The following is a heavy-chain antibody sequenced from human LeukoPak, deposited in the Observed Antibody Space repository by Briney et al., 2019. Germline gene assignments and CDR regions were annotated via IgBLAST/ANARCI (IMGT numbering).Heavy chain of an antibody. J-gene: IGHJ6*02. V-gene: IGHV4-59*08. CDR3: GAGYYYYGMDV. D-gene: IGHD6-19*01. CDR2: IYYSGST. Sequence: SETLSLTCTVSGGSISSYYWNWIRQPPGKGLEWIGYIYYSGSTYYNPSLKSRVTISGDTSKNQFSLKLSSVTAADTAVYYCGAGYYYYGMDVWGQGTTVTVSS. CDR1: GGSISSYY.